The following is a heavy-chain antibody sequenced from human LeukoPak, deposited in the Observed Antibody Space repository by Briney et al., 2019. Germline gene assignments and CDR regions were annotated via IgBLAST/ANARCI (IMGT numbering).Heavy chain of an antibody. V-gene: IGHV4-59*01. J-gene: IGHJ1*01. CDR3: ARGGAARLHFQN. CDR1: GGSISTYY. CDR2: IYHSGCT. D-gene: IGHD6-6*01. Sequence: PSETLSLTCTVSGGSISTYYWNWIRQPPGKGQEWIGYIYHSGCTNYNPSLQSRVTISVDTSKNQFSLNLNSVTAADTAVYYCARGGAARLHFQNWGQGTLVTVSS.